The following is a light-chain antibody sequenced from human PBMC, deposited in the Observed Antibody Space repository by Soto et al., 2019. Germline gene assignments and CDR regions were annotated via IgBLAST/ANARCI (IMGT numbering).Light chain of an antibody. CDR1: QDVSSN. J-gene: IGKJ1*01. CDR3: QQYHNWPPNT. V-gene: IGKV3-15*01. Sequence: EIVMTQSPATLSVSPGERATLSCRSSQDVSSNLAWYQQQPGQAPSLLIYGASTRATGIPDRFSGSGSGTEFTLTISSLQSEDFAVYYCQQYHNWPPNTFGQGTKVDI. CDR2: GAS.